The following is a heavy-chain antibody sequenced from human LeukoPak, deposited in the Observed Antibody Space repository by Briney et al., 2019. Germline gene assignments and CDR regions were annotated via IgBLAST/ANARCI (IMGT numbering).Heavy chain of an antibody. CDR3: ARRRSYSSVDYYYYYMDV. Sequence: SETLSLTCTVSGGSISSYYWSWIRQPPGKGLEWIGYIYYGGSTNYNPSLKSRVTISVDTSKNQFSLKLSSVTAADTAVYYCARRRSYSSVDYYYYYMDVWGKGTTVTVSS. CDR1: GGSISSYY. J-gene: IGHJ6*03. CDR2: IYYGGST. D-gene: IGHD6-25*01. V-gene: IGHV4-59*08.